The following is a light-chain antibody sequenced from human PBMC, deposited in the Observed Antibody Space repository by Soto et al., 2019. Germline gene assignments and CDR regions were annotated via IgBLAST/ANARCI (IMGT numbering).Light chain of an antibody. J-gene: IGKJ1*01. CDR2: DVS. V-gene: IGKV1-5*01. Sequence: DIQMTQSPSTLSASVGDRVTITCRASQRISRWLAWYQQKPGKAPKFLIFDVSSLESGVPSRFSGSGSGTEFTLTINNLQPDDFATYYCQQYHNYPRTFGQGTKVEI. CDR3: QQYHNYPRT. CDR1: QRISRW.